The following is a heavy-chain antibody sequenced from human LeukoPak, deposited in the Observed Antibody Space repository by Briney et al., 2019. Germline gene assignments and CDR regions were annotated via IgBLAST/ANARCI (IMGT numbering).Heavy chain of an antibody. CDR2: TYYSGST. Sequence: SSETLSLTCTVSGGSISSSSYYWGWIRQPPGKGLEWIGSTYYSGSTYYNPSLKSRVTISVDTSKNQFSLELSSVTAADTAVYYCARTEAAGSYYFDYWGQGTLVTVSS. V-gene: IGHV4-39*01. CDR3: ARTEAAGSYYFDY. D-gene: IGHD6-13*01. CDR1: GGSISSSSYY. J-gene: IGHJ4*02.